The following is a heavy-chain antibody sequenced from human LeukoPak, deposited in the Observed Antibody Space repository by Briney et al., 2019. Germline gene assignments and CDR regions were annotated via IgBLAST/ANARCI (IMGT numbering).Heavy chain of an antibody. D-gene: IGHD5-18*01. CDR1: GVSISSYY. CDR3: ARDLGSGYSYPDY. V-gene: IGHV4-59*01. CDR2: IYYSGST. J-gene: IGHJ4*02. Sequence: SETLSLTCTVSGVSISSYYWSWIRQPPGKGLQWIGYIYYSGSTNYNPSLKSRVTISIDTSKNQFSLKLTSVTAADTAVYYCARDLGSGYSYPDYWGQGTLVTVSS.